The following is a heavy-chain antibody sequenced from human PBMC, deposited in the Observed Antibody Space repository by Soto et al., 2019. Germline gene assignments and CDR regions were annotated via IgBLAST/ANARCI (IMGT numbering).Heavy chain of an antibody. V-gene: IGHV3-33*01. Sequence: QVQLVESGGGVVQPGRSLRLSCAASGFTFSSYGMHWVRQAPGKGLEWVAVIWYDGSNKYYADSVKGRFTISRDNSKNTLYLQMYSLRAEDTAVYYCARSAAAGTYFDYWGQGTLVTVSS. D-gene: IGHD6-13*01. CDR2: IWYDGSNK. CDR1: GFTFSSYG. J-gene: IGHJ4*02. CDR3: ARSAAAGTYFDY.